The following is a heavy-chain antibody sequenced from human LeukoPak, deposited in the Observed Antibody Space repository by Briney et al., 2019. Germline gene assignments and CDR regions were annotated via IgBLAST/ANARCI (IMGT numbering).Heavy chain of an antibody. CDR1: GDSISSYY. J-gene: IGHJ6*03. D-gene: IGHD6-19*01. CDR2: IYTSGST. CDR3: ARDPTSSGWPSYYYYYYMDV. Sequence: SETLSLTCTVSGDSISSYYWSWIRQPAGKGLEWIGRIYTSGSTNYNPSLKSRVTMSVDTSKNQFSLKLSSVTAADTAVYYCARDPTSSGWPSYYYYYYMDVWGKGTTVTISS. V-gene: IGHV4-4*07.